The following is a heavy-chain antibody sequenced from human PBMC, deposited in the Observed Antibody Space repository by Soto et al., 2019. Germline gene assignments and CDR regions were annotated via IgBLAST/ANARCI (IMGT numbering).Heavy chain of an antibody. J-gene: IGHJ5*02. Sequence: GGSLRLSCAASGFTFSSYDMHWVRQATGKGLEWVSAIGTAGDTYYPGSVKGRFTISRENAKNSLYLQMNSLRAGDTAVYYCARGPPGGIVVVPAAIWFDPWGQGTLVTVSS. D-gene: IGHD2-2*02. CDR3: ARGPPGGIVVVPAAIWFDP. CDR1: GFTFSSYD. CDR2: IGTAGDT. V-gene: IGHV3-13*01.